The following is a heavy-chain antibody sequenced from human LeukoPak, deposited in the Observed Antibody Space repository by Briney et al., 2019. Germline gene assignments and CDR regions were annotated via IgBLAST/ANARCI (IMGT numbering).Heavy chain of an antibody. CDR3: ARPAYCGGDCYSDAFDI. Sequence: GECLKISCKDTRYSFTSYWIGWVRQMPGKGLEWMGIIYPGDSDTRYSPSFEGQVTISADKSISAAYLQWSSLKASDTAMYYCARPAYCGGDCYSDAFDIWGQGTMVTVSS. V-gene: IGHV5-51*01. D-gene: IGHD2-21*01. CDR2: IYPGDSDT. CDR1: RYSFTSYW. J-gene: IGHJ3*02.